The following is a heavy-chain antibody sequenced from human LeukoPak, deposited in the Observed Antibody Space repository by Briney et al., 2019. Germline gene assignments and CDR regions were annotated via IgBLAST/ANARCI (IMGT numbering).Heavy chain of an antibody. CDR2: ISSSGSTI. Sequence: GGSLRLSCAASGFTFSSYEMNWVRQAPGKGLEWISYISSSGSTIYYADSVKGRFTISRDNAKNSLYLQMDSLRAEDTVVYYCARDVRRYHDYWGQGTLVTVSS. V-gene: IGHV3-48*03. CDR1: GFTFSSYE. D-gene: IGHD1-14*01. J-gene: IGHJ4*02. CDR3: ARDVRRYHDY.